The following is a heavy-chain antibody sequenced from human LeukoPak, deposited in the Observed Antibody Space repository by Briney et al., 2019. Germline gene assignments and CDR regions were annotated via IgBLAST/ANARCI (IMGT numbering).Heavy chain of an antibody. CDR3: AREAYYYDSSGYVHDAFDI. CDR2: ISSRSSYI. CDR1: GFTFSSYS. V-gene: IGHV3-21*01. D-gene: IGHD3-22*01. J-gene: IGHJ3*02. Sequence: GGSLRLSCAASGFTFSSYSMNWVRQAPGKGLEWVSSISSRSSYIYHADSVKGRFTISRDNAKNSLYLQMNSLRAGDTAVYYCAREAYYYDSSGYVHDAFDIWGQGTVVTVSS.